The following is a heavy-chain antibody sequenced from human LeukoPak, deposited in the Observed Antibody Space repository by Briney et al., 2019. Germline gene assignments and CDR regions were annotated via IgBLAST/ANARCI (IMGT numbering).Heavy chain of an antibody. Sequence: SVKVSCKASGGTFSSYAISWVRQAPGRGLEWMGGIIPIFGTANYAQKFQGRVTITTDESTSTAYMELSSLRSEDTAVYYCARERGNEMATPTSFDYWGQGTLVTVSS. CDR1: GGTFSSYA. J-gene: IGHJ4*02. CDR2: IIPIFGTA. D-gene: IGHD5-24*01. CDR3: ARERGNEMATPTSFDY. V-gene: IGHV1-69*05.